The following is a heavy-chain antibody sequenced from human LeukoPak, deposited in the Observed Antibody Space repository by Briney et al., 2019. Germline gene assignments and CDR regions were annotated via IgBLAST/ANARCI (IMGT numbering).Heavy chain of an antibody. J-gene: IGHJ4*02. CDR3: AKGRVLWFGEQSDFDY. D-gene: IGHD3-10*01. CDR1: GFTFTKYG. CDR2: ISDSGAYT. Sequence: GGTLRLSCAASGFTFTKYGMSWVRQAPGKGLEWISTISDSGAYTYYADFVKGRFTVSRDNSKNMVFLEVNSLRAEDTATYFCAKGRVLWFGEQSDFDYWGQGTLVTVSS. V-gene: IGHV3-23*01.